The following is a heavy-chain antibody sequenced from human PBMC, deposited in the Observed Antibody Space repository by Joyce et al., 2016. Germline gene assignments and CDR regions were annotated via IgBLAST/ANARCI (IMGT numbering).Heavy chain of an antibody. CDR2: INQDGSEK. D-gene: IGHD5-18*01. CDR1: GFMFSSYW. CDR3: AREARMQLTYYYFGLDV. V-gene: IGHV3-7*01. Sequence: EVQLVESGGRLVQPGGSLRLSCAASGFMFSSYWMIWVRQAAGKELEWGANINQDGSEKNYVDSVKGRFTISRDNAKKSLYLQMNSLRAEDTAVYYCAREARMQLTYYYFGLDVWGQGTTVVVSS. J-gene: IGHJ6*02.